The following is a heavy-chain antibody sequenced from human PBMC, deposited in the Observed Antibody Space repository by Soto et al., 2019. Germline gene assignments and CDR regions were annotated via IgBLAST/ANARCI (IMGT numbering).Heavy chain of an antibody. CDR1: GYTFTSYG. Sequence: ASVKVSCKASGYTFTSYGISWVRQAPGQGLEWMGWISAYNGNTNYAQKLQGRVTMTTGTPTSTAYMELRSLRSDDTAVYYCVRIVASRYYYYYYMDVWGKGTTVTVSS. CDR3: VRIVASRYYYYYYMDV. J-gene: IGHJ6*03. D-gene: IGHD5-12*01. CDR2: ISAYNGNT. V-gene: IGHV1-18*01.